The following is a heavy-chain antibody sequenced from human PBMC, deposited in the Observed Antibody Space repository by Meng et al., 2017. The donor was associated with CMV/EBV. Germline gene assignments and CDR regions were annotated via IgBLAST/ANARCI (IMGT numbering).Heavy chain of an antibody. J-gene: IGHJ4*02. CDR1: GFTFSSYA. CDR2: IYSGGSST. V-gene: IGHV3-23*03. D-gene: IGHD5-12*01. Sequence: GGSLRLSCAASGFTFSSYAISWVRQAPGKGLEWVSVIYSGGSSTYYADSVKGRFTISRDNSKNTLYLQMNSLRAEDTSVYYCAKDRLRMGWSGSDTEIDYWGQGTLVTVSS. CDR3: AKDRLRMGWSGSDTEIDY.